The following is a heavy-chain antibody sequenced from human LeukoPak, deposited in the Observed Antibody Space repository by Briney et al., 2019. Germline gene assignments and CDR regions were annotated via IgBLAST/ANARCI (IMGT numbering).Heavy chain of an antibody. V-gene: IGHV3-30*02. D-gene: IGHD3-9*01. CDR1: GFTFSSYG. J-gene: IGHJ4*02. CDR2: IRYDGSNK. CDR3: AKSGFDWLLVGYFDY. Sequence: PGGSLRLSCAASGFTFSSYGMHWVRQAPGKGLEWVAFIRYDGSNKYYADSVKGRFTIPRDNSKNTLYLQMNSLRAEDTAVYYCAKSGFDWLLVGYFDYWGQGTLVTVSS.